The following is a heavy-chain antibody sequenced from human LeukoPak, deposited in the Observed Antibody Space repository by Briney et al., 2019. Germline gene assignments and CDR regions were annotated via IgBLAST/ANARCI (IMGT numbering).Heavy chain of an antibody. V-gene: IGHV3-23*01. CDR3: AKPLYYYDSSGSSPFDY. J-gene: IGHJ4*02. D-gene: IGHD3-22*01. CDR2: ISGSGGST. Sequence: GGSLTLSCAASGFTFSSYAMSWARQAPGKGLEWVSAISGSGGSTYYADSVKGRFTISRDNSKNTLYLQMNSLRAEDTAVYYCAKPLYYYDSSGSSPFDYWGQGTLVTVSS. CDR1: GFTFSSYA.